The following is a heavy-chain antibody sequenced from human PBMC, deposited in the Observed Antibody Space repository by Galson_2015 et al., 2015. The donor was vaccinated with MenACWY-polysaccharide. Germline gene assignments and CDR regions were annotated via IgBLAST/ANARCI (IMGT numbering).Heavy chain of an antibody. V-gene: IGHV4-34*01. CDR2: INHSGST. J-gene: IGHJ3*02. Sequence: EPLSLTCAVYGGSFSGYYWSWIRQPPGKGLEWIGEINHSGSTNYNPSLKSRVTISVDTSKSQFSLKLSSVTAADTAVYYCARGHSGWYQKDAFDIWGQGTMVTVSS. CDR1: GGSFSGYY. D-gene: IGHD6-19*01. CDR3: ARGHSGWYQKDAFDI.